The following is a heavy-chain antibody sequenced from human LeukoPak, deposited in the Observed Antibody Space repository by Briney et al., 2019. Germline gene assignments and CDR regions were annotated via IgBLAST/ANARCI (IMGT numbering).Heavy chain of an antibody. V-gene: IGHV2-5*02. CDR1: GFSLSTSGLG. J-gene: IGHJ4*02. Sequence: RQSGPTLVKPTQTLTLTCTFSGFSLSTSGLGVGWIRQPPGKALEWLALIYWDDDKRYSPSLKSRLTITKDTSKNQVVLTMTNMDPVDTATYYCAHAPPVLLWFGESRGYFDYWGQGTLVTVSS. D-gene: IGHD3-10*01. CDR2: IYWDDDK. CDR3: AHAPPVLLWFGESRGYFDY.